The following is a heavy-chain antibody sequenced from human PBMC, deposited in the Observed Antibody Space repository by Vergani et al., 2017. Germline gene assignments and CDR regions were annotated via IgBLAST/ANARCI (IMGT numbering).Heavy chain of an antibody. CDR2: INHSGST. V-gene: IGHV4-34*01. J-gene: IGHJ6*03. Sequence: QVQVQQWGAGLLKPSETLSLTCAVYGGSFSAYHWTWIRQSPGKGLEWIGDINHSGSTNYNPSLKSRVTISLDTSKRQFSLKLRSVTAADTAVYYCARVTRFSDPHNYYYYYDMDVWGRGTTVTVSS. CDR1: GGSFSAYH. D-gene: IGHD1/OR15-1a*01. CDR3: ARVTRFSDPHNYYYYYDMDV.